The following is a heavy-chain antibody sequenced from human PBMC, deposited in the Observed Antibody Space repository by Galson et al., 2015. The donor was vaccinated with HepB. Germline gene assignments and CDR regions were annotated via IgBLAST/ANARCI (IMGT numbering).Heavy chain of an antibody. CDR2: FDPEDGET. Sequence: SVKVSCKVSGYTLTELSMHWVRQAPGKGLEWMGGFDPEDGETIYAQKFQGRVTMTEDTSTDTAYMELSSLRSEDTAVYYCAADRGRYFDWWGPFDYWGQGTLVTVSS. CDR1: GYTLTELS. J-gene: IGHJ4*02. V-gene: IGHV1-24*01. D-gene: IGHD3-9*01. CDR3: AADRGRYFDWWGPFDY.